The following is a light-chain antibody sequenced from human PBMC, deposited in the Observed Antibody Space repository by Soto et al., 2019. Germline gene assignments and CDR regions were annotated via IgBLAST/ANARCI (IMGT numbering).Light chain of an antibody. CDR2: LGS. CDR1: QSLLHTNGYNY. CDR3: QQYGGSPLT. Sequence: DIVMTQSPLSLPVTPGEPASISCRSSQSLLHTNGYNYLDWYLQKPGQSPQALIYLGSNRSSGVPDRFSGSGSGTDFTLTISRLEPEDFAVYYCQQYGGSPLTFGGGTKVDIK. V-gene: IGKV2-28*01. J-gene: IGKJ4*01.